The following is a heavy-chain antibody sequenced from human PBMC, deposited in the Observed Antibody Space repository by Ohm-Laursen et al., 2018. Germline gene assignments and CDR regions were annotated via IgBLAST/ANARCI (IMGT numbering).Heavy chain of an antibody. CDR1: GGTFNRDA. J-gene: IGHJ4*02. CDR2: INPNSGGT. CDR3: ARQPKNSFDY. Sequence: ASVKVSCKASGGTFNRDAISWVRQAPGQGLEWMGWINPNSGGTSYAQKFQGRVTMTRDTSISTAYMELTSLISDDTAVYYCARQPKNSFDYWGQGTLVTVSS. V-gene: IGHV1-2*02.